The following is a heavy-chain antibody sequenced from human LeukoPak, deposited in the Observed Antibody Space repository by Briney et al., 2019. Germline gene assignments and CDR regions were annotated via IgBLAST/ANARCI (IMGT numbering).Heavy chain of an antibody. CDR1: GFTFSSYG. CDR2: ISSSGSTI. J-gene: IGHJ4*02. V-gene: IGHV3-48*04. Sequence: PGGTLRLSCAASGFTFSSYGMSWVRQAPGKGLEWVSYISSSGSTIYYADSVKGRFTISRDNAKNSLYLQMNSLRAEDTAVYYCASGGLARGYDEPFDYWGQGTLVTVSS. D-gene: IGHD5-12*01. CDR3: ASGGLARGYDEPFDY.